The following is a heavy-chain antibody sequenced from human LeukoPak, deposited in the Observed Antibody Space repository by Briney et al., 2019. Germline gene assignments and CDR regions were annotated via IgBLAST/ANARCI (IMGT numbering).Heavy chain of an antibody. J-gene: IGHJ4*02. D-gene: IGHD3-22*01. CDR2: INTATGNP. CDR3: ARFGITMTTRGLDY. V-gene: IGHV7-4-1*02. CDR1: GYTFTNYS. Sequence: ASVKVSCKASGYTFTNYSINWVRQAPGQGLEWMGWINTATGNPTYAQGSTGRFVFSLDTSVSTAYLQITSLKSEDTAVYYCARFGITMTTRGLDYWGQGTLVTVSS.